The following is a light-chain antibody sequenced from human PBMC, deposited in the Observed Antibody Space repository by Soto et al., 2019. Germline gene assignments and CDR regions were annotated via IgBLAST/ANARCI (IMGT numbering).Light chain of an antibody. CDR2: DVS. CDR1: SSDVGRYNY. V-gene: IGLV2-14*03. CDR3: SSFTSSSTFV. J-gene: IGLJ1*01. Sequence: QCVLAQPASVSGSRGQSITISCTGTSSDVGRYNYVSWFQQHPGKVPKLIIYDVSNWPSGVSDRFSGSKSGNTASLTISGLHPEDEADYYCSSFTSSSTFVFGTGTEVTVL.